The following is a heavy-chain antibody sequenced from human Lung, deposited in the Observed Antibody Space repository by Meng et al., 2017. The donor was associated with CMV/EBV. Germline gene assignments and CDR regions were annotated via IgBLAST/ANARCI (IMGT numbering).Heavy chain of an antibody. CDR3: ARDWGLRPADIDY. Sequence: GGSLRLXCAASGFTFSSYSMSWVRQAPGKGLEWVSSITNGKNYIYYADSVKGRFTISRDNAKNSLYLQMNRLRAEDTAVYYCARDWGLRPADIDYWGQGTLVTVSS. CDR1: GFTFSSYS. CDR2: ITNGKNYI. J-gene: IGHJ4*02. D-gene: IGHD2-21*02. V-gene: IGHV3-21*01.